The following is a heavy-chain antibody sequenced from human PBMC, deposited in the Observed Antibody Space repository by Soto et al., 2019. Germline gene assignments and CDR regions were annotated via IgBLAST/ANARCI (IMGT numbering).Heavy chain of an antibody. V-gene: IGHV4-31*03. J-gene: IGHJ4*02. D-gene: IGHD3-9*01. CDR1: GGSISSGGYY. Sequence: QVQLQESGPGLVKPSQTLSLTCTVSGGSISSGGYYWSWIRQHPGKGLEWIGYIYYSGSTYYNPSLKSRVTISVDTSKNQFSLKLSSVTAADTAVYYCARWGYDILTGYYNSVDYWGQGTLVTVSS. CDR3: ARWGYDILTGYYNSVDY. CDR2: IYYSGST.